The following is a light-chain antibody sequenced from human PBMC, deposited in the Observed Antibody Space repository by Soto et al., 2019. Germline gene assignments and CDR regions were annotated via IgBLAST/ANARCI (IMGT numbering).Light chain of an antibody. J-gene: IGLJ1*01. CDR3: AAWDDSLNGLV. CDR2: SNN. V-gene: IGLV1-44*01. CDR1: SSNIGSNY. Sequence: QLVLTQPPSASGTPGQRVTISCSGSSSNIGSNYVYWYQQLPGTAPKLLIYSNNQRPSRVPDRFSGSKSGTSASLAISGLQSEDEADYYCAAWDDSLNGLVFGTGTKLTVL.